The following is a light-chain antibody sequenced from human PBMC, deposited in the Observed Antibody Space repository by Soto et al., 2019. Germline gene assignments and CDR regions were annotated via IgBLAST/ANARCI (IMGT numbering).Light chain of an antibody. J-gene: IGLJ1*01. CDR2: EVS. CDR3: SSYTSSSTYV. CDR1: SSDVGNYNR. V-gene: IGLV2-18*02. Sequence: QSALTQPPSVSGSPGQSVTISCTGTSSDVGNYNRVSWYQQPPGTAPKVIIYEVSNRPSGVPDRFSGSKSGNTASLTISGLQAKDEADYYCSSYTSSSTYVFGTGTKLTVL.